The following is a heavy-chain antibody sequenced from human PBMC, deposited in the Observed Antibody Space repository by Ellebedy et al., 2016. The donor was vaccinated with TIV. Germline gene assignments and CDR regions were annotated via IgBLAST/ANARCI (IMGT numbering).Heavy chain of an antibody. J-gene: IGHJ6*02. CDR3: ARDSLYHGPTSHYSYYHYGMDV. CDR2: MRYDGGNR. CDR1: GFSFGSYG. D-gene: IGHD1-26*01. V-gene: IGHV3-30*02. Sequence: GESLKISCAASGFSFGSYGMHWVRQAPGKGLEWVAFMRYDGGNRNYAGSVKGRFTISRGNVKDTVYLQMNSLSPEDTAVYYCARDSLYHGPTSHYSYYHYGMDVWGQGTTVSVSS.